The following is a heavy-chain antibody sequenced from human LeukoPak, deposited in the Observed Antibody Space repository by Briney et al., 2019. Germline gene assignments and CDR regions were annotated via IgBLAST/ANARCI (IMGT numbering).Heavy chain of an antibody. CDR2: IYYSGST. CDR1: GGSISSYY. J-gene: IGHJ4*02. D-gene: IGHD3-16*01. V-gene: IGHV4-59*01. CDR3: AGILDYVWGSYPY. Sequence: PSETLSLTCTVSGGSISSYYWSWIRQPPGKGLEWIGYIYYSGSTNYNPSLKSRVTISVDTSKNQFSLKLSSVTAADTAVYYCAGILDYVWGSYPYWGQGTLVTVSS.